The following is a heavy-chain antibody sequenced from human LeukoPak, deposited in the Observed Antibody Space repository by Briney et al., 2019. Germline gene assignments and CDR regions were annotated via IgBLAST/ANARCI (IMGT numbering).Heavy chain of an antibody. Sequence: GGSLRLSCAASGFTFRSYWMSWVRQAPGEGLEWVANIKQDGTEKYYMDSVKGRFSISRHNAKNSLYLQMNALRAEDTAVYYCARDVRPDYWGQGTLVTVST. J-gene: IGHJ4*02. CDR3: ARDVRPDY. CDR2: IKQDGTEK. D-gene: IGHD6-6*01. V-gene: IGHV3-7*04. CDR1: GFTFRSYW.